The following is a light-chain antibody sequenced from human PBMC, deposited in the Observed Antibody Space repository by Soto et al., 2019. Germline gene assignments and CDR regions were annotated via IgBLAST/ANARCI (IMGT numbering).Light chain of an antibody. V-gene: IGKV3-20*01. CDR1: QSVSSNY. CDR3: QQYDTSTWT. J-gene: IGKJ1*01. CDR2: GAS. Sequence: EVVLTQSPGTLSLSAGARATLSCRASQSVSSNYLAWYQQKPGQSPRLLIYGASNRASGISDRFSGSGSGTDFTLTIYRLEPEDFAVYYCQQYDTSTWTFGQGNKV.